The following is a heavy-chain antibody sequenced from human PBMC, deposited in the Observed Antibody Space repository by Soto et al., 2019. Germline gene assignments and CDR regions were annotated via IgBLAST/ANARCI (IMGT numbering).Heavy chain of an antibody. D-gene: IGHD2-15*01. CDR2: ISSSSSYI. CDR3: ARDPIVVVVAEDVFDI. Sequence: GGSLRLPCAASGFTFRGCSMNWFRQPPEKGLEWVSSISSSSSYIYYADSVKGRFTISRDNAKNSLYLQMNSLRAEDTAVYYCARDPIVVVVAEDVFDIWGQGTMVTVSS. V-gene: IGHV3-21*01. CDR1: GFTFRGCS. J-gene: IGHJ3*02.